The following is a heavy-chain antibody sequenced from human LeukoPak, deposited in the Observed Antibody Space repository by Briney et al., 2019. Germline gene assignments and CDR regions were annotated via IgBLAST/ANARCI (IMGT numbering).Heavy chain of an antibody. Sequence: PGGSLRLSCAASGFTVSSNYMSWVRQAPGKWLEWVSILYSGSSTYYADSVKGRFTISRDTSRNTLYLQMNSLRAEDTAIYYCARARTYSSGWWYYFDYWGQGTLVTVSS. CDR1: GFTVSSNY. D-gene: IGHD6-19*01. CDR3: ARARTYSSGWWYYFDY. CDR2: LYSGSST. V-gene: IGHV3-66*01. J-gene: IGHJ4*02.